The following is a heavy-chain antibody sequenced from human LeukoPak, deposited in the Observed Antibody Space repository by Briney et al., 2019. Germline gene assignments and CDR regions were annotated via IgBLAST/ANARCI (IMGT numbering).Heavy chain of an antibody. Sequence: ASVKVSCKASGYTFTSYDINWVRQATGQGLEWMGWMNPNSGNTGYAQKFQGRVTITRNTSISTAYMELSSLRSEDTAVYYCARLGLAAAGFTLGPYYYYYMDVWGKGTTVTVSS. CDR1: GYTFTSYD. CDR2: MNPNSGNT. D-gene: IGHD6-13*01. CDR3: ARLGLAAAGFTLGPYYYYYMDV. J-gene: IGHJ6*03. V-gene: IGHV1-8*03.